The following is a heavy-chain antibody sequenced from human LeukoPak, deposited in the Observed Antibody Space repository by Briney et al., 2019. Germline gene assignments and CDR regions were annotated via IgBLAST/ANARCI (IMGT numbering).Heavy chain of an antibody. CDR2: IIPIFGTA. V-gene: IGHV1-69*13. D-gene: IGHD2-2*02. Sequence: SVKVSCKASGYTFTSYDISWVRQAPGQGLEWMGGIIPIFGTANYAQKFQGRVTITADESTSTAYMELSSLRSEDTAVYYCARYCSSTSCYTSYHYGMDVWGQGTTVTVSS. CDR3: ARYCSSTSCYTSYHYGMDV. CDR1: GYTFTSYD. J-gene: IGHJ6*02.